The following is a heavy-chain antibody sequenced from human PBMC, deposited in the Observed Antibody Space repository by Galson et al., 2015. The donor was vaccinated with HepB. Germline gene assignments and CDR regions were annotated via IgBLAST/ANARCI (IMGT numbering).Heavy chain of an antibody. CDR3: VRASGDSKGWNVLDY. D-gene: IGHD6-19*01. CDR2: VSSNGGST. CDR1: GFTFSTYS. J-gene: IGHJ4*02. Sequence: SLRLSCAASGFTFSTYSMHWVRQAPGKGLEYVSGVSSNGGSTYYAGSVKGRFTISRDNSKSTLYLQMNSLRAEDMAVYYCVRASGDSKGWNVLDYWGQGSLGTASS. V-gene: IGHV3-64*02.